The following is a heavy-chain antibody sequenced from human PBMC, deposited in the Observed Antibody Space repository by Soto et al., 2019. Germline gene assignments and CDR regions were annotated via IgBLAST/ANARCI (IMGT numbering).Heavy chain of an antibody. D-gene: IGHD6-13*01. J-gene: IGHJ5*02. CDR1: GGSISSSSYY. CDR2: IYYSGST. CDR3: ARLSQPRMGAAGMGMIWFDP. Sequence: SETLSLTCTVSGGSISSSSYYWGWIRQPPGKGLEWIGSIYYSGSTYYNPSLKSRVTISVDTSKNQFSLKLSSVTAADTAVYYCARLSQPRMGAAGMGMIWFDPWGQGTLVTVSS. V-gene: IGHV4-39*01.